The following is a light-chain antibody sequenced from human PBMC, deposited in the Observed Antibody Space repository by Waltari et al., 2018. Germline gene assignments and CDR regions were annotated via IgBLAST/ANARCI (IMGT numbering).Light chain of an antibody. CDR1: TSDVGAYNY. Sequence: QSALTQPASVSGSPGQSITISCTGTTSDVGAYNYVSLYQQHPGKAPKLMIYDVSNRPSGVSNRFSGSKSGNTASLIISGLQAEDEADYYCSSYTSSSLYVFGRGTKVTVL. V-gene: IGLV2-14*03. CDR2: DVS. J-gene: IGLJ1*01. CDR3: SSYTSSSLYV.